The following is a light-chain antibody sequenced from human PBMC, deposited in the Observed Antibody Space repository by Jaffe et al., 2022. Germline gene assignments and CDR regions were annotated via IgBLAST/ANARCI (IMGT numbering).Light chain of an antibody. Sequence: SSELTQDPAVSVALGQTVRITCQGDSLRSYYASWYQQKPGQAPVLVIYGKNNRPSGIPDRFSGSSSGNTASLTITGAQAEDEADYYCNSRDSSGNAVFGGGTQLTVL. J-gene: IGLJ7*01. V-gene: IGLV3-19*01. CDR2: GKN. CDR3: NSRDSSGNAV. CDR1: SLRSYY.